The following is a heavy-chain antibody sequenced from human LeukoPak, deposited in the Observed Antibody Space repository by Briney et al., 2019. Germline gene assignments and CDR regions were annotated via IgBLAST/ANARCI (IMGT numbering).Heavy chain of an antibody. J-gene: IGHJ6*02. CDR3: AVGASASKYYYYGMDV. CDR2: ISGSGGST. D-gene: IGHD1-26*01. CDR1: GFTFSSYA. Sequence: GGSLRLSCAASGFTFSSYAMSWARQAPGKGLEWVSAISGSGGSTYYADSVKGRFTISRDNSKNTLYLQMNSLRAEDTAVYYCAVGASASKYYYYGMDVWGQGTTVTVSS. V-gene: IGHV3-23*01.